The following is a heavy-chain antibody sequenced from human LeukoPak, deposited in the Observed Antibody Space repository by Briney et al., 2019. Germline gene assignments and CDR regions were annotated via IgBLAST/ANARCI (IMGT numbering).Heavy chain of an antibody. CDR2: MNPNSGNT. V-gene: IGHV1-8*02. CDR1: GYTFTGYY. J-gene: IGHJ6*02. CDR3: VRAMAPLDTFNYQYAMDV. D-gene: IGHD5-24*01. Sequence: ASVKVSCKASGYTFTGYYMHWVRQATGQGLEWMGWMNPNSGNTGYAQKFQGRFTLTRETFISTAYMELSSLRSDDTAVYYCVRAMAPLDTFNYQYAMDVWGQGTMVTVSS.